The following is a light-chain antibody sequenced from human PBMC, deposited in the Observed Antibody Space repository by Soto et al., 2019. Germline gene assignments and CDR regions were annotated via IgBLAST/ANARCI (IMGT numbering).Light chain of an antibody. CDR3: QAWDSSTVV. J-gene: IGLJ2*01. Sequence: SYELTQPTSVSVSPGQTASITCSGDKLGDKYACWYQQKPGQSPVLVIYQDSKRPSGIPERFSGSNSGNTATQTISGTQAMDEADYYCQAWDSSTVVFGGGTKLTVL. V-gene: IGLV3-1*01. CDR1: KLGDKY. CDR2: QDS.